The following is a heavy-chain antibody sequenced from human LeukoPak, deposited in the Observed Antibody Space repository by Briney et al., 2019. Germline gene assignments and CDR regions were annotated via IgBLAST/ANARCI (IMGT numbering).Heavy chain of an antibody. CDR1: GGSISSYY. V-gene: IGHV4-59*01. CDR3: ARVGYDFWSGYSDC. J-gene: IGHJ4*02. Sequence: SETLSLTCTVSGGSISSYYWSWIRQPPGKGLEWIGYIYYSGSTNYNPSLKSRVTISVDTSKNQFSLKLSSVTAADTAVYYCARVGYDFWSGYSDCWGQGTLVTVSS. CDR2: IYYSGST. D-gene: IGHD3-3*01.